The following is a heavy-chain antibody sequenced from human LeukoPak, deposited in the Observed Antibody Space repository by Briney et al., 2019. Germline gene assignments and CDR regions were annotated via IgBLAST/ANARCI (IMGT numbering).Heavy chain of an antibody. V-gene: IGHV3-48*03. CDR1: GFTFSSYE. Sequence: TGGSLRLSCAASGFTFSSYEMNWVRQAPGKGLEWVSYISSSGSTIYYADSVKGRFTISRDNAKSSLYLQMNSLRAEDTAVYYCARPYSSWVGSPDAFDIWGQGTMVTVSS. D-gene: IGHD6-6*01. CDR3: ARPYSSWVGSPDAFDI. CDR2: ISSSGSTI. J-gene: IGHJ3*02.